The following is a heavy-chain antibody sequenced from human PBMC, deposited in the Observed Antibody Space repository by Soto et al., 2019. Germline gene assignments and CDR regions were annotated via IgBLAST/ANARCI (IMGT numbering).Heavy chain of an antibody. Sequence: GGSLRLSCAASGFTFSSYWMSWVRQAPGKGLEWVANIKQDGSEKYYVDSVKGRFTISRDNAKNSLYLQMNSLRAEDTAVYYWARDRLNYDFWSGYYTNNGDQNWFDPWGQGTLVTVSS. J-gene: IGHJ5*02. V-gene: IGHV3-7*01. CDR2: IKQDGSEK. CDR1: GFTFSSYW. CDR3: ARDRLNYDFWSGYYTNNGDQNWFDP. D-gene: IGHD3-3*01.